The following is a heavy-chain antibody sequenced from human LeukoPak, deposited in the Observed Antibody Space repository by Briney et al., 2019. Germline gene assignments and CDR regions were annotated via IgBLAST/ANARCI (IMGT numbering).Heavy chain of an antibody. J-gene: IGHJ1*01. Sequence: SQTLSLTCTVSGGSISSGDYYWSWIRQPPGKGLEWIGYIYYSGSTYYNPSLKSRVTISVDTSKNQFSLKLSSVTAADTAVYYCARLDRVRDGYKRLPGGRTMTEYFQHWGQGTLVTVSS. CDR3: ARLDRVRDGYKRLPGGRTMTEYFQH. V-gene: IGHV4-30-4*08. CDR1: GGSISSGDYY. CDR2: IYYSGST. D-gene: IGHD5-24*01.